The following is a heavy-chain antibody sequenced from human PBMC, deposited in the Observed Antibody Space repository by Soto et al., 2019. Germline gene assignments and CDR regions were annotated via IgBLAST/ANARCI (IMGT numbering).Heavy chain of an antibody. V-gene: IGHV1-3*01. Sequence: ASVKVSCKASGYTFTSYAMHWVRQAPGQRLEWMGWINAGNGNTKYSQKFQGRVTITRDTSASTAYMELSSLRSEDTAVYYCARGALGYYDSSGYYTRWGQGTLVTVSS. CDR3: ARGALGYYDSSGYYTR. CDR2: INAGNGNT. D-gene: IGHD3-22*01. CDR1: GYTFTSYA. J-gene: IGHJ4*02.